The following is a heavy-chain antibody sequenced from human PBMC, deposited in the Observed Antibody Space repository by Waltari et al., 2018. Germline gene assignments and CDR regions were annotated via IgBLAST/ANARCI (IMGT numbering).Heavy chain of an antibody. CDR2: INPNSGGT. CDR3: ASPTYSSIAAAGSGRPRLGEDFDY. J-gene: IGHJ4*02. D-gene: IGHD6-13*01. V-gene: IGHV1-2*06. Sequence: QVQLVQSGAEVKKPGASVKVSCKASGYIFTGYYMHWVRQAPGQGLEWMGRINPNSGGTNYAQKFHGRVTMTRDTSISTAYMELSRLRSDDTAVYYCASPTYSSIAAAGSGRPRLGEDFDYWGQGTLVTVSS. CDR1: GYIFTGYY.